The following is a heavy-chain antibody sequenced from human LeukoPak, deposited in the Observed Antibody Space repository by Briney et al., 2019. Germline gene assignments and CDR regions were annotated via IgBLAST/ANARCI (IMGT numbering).Heavy chain of an antibody. J-gene: IGHJ4*02. CDR3: ARNTGNSGSYYGGDY. Sequence: ASVKVSCKASGYTFTGYYMHWVRQAPGQGLEWMGWINPNSGGTNYAQKFQGRVTMTRDTSISTAYMELSRLRSDDTAVYYCARNTGNSGSYYGGDYWGQGTPVTVSS. CDR1: GYTFTGYY. CDR2: INPNSGGT. V-gene: IGHV1-2*02. D-gene: IGHD1-26*01.